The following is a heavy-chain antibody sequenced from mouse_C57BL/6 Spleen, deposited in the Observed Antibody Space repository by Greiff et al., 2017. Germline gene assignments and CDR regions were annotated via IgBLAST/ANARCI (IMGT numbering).Heavy chain of an antibody. Sequence: VQVVESDAELVKPGASVKISCKVSGYTFTDHTIHWMKQRPEQGLEWIGYIYPRDGSTKYNEKFKGKATLTADKSSSTAYMQLNSLTSEDSAVYFCAGHDGDSYYAMDYWGQGTSVTVSS. CDR2: IYPRDGST. V-gene: IGHV1-78*01. D-gene: IGHD2-3*01. CDR1: GYTFTDHT. J-gene: IGHJ4*01. CDR3: AGHDGDSYYAMDY.